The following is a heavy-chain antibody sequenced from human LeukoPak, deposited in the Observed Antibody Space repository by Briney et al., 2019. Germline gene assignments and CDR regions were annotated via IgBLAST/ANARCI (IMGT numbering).Heavy chain of an antibody. CDR3: ARGHNWNDGQDY. Sequence: NPSETLSLTCTVSGGSISSYYWTWIRQSPGKGLEWIGFFHHSGSTNYNPSLKSRLTMSLDASKKQISLSLSSVTAADTAVYFCARGHNWNDGQDYWGQGILVIVSS. CDR1: GGSISSYY. CDR2: FHHSGST. J-gene: IGHJ4*02. D-gene: IGHD1-20*01. V-gene: IGHV4-59*01.